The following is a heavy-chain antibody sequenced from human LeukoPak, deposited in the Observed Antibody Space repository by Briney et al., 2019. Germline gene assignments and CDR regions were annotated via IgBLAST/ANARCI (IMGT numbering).Heavy chain of an antibody. V-gene: IGHV3-21*01. CDR2: ISSSSSYI. CDR3: ARGADSYGLFDY. Sequence: GGSLRLSCAASGFTFSSYSMNWVRQAPGKGLEWVSSISSSSSYIYYADSVKGRFTISRDNAKNSLYLQMNSLRAEDTAVYYCARGADSYGLFDYWGQGTLVTVSS. CDR1: GFTFSSYS. J-gene: IGHJ4*02. D-gene: IGHD5-18*01.